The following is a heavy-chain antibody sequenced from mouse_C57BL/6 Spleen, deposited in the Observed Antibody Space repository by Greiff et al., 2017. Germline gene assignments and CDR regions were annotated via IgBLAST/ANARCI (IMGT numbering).Heavy chain of an antibody. J-gene: IGHJ4*01. CDR1: GYTFTSYW. CDR3: ARPLYGSSVYYAMDY. CDR2: IHPNSGST. D-gene: IGHD1-1*01. Sequence: QVQLQPPGAELVKPGASVKLSCKASGYTFTSYWMHWVKQRPGQGLEWIGMIHPNSGSTNYNEKFKSKATLTVDKSSSTAYMQLSSLTSEDSAVYYCARPLYGSSVYYAMDYWGQGTSVTVSS. V-gene: IGHV1-64*01.